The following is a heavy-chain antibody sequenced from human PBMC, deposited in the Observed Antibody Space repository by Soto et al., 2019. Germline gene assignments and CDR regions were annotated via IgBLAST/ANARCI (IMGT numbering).Heavy chain of an antibody. CDR1: GGSFSSYT. J-gene: IGHJ3*01. CDR2: INHTGYT. V-gene: IGHV4-34*01. D-gene: IGHD4-4*01. CDR3: ARGAYSPDGFDL. Sequence: NPSETLSLTCAASGGSFSSYTWGWIRQPPGKGLEWIGTINHTGYTNYNTSLKSRVTISVDTSNRQFSLNLASVTAADTAVFYCARGAYSPDGFDLWGPGTLVTVSS.